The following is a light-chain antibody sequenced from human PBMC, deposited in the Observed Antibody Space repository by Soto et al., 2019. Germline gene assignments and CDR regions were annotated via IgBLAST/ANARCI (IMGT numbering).Light chain of an antibody. CDR1: QSVSTSK. CDR2: DAS. CDR3: KQYGNLVWT. V-gene: IGKV3-20*01. Sequence: EIVLTQSPGTLSLSPGERATLSCRASQSVSTSKLAWYQQRPGQAPRLLMYDASRRATGIQDRFSGSGSGTDFTLTIRRLEPEDFAVYYCKQYGNLVWTFGQGTKVDI. J-gene: IGKJ1*01.